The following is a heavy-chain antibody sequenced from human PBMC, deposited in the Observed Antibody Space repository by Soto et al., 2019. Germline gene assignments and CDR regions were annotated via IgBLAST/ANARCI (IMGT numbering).Heavy chain of an antibody. V-gene: IGHV4-39*01. CDR2: ISYSGST. J-gene: IGHJ4*02. D-gene: IGHD6-19*01. CDR1: GGSIGSGNYY. Sequence: QLQLQESGPGLVKPSETLSLTCTVSGGSIGSGNYYWGWIRQPPGKGLDWIGSISYSGSTHYNSSIKSRVTISVDTSKNQFSLTLTSLTAADPDVYYCATSQWLEYYFDSWGQGTLVTVSS. CDR3: ATSQWLEYYFDS.